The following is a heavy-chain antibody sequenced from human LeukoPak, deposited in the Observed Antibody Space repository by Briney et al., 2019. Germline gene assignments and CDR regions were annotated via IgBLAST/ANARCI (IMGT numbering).Heavy chain of an antibody. Sequence: GGSLRLSCAASGFTFSSYEMNWARQAPGKGLEWVSYISSSGSTIYYADSVKGRFTISRDNAKNSLYLQMNSLRAEDTAVYYCARDRLKYYYYYGMDVWGQGTTVTVSS. CDR3: ARDRLKYYYYYGMDV. CDR1: GFTFSSYE. D-gene: IGHD2-21*02. CDR2: ISSSGSTI. J-gene: IGHJ6*02. V-gene: IGHV3-48*03.